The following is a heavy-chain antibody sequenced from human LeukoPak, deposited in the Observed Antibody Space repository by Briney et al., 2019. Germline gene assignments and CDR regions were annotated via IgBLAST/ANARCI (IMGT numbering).Heavy chain of an antibody. CDR1: GFTFSSYS. Sequence: GGSLRLSCATSGFTFSSYSMIWVRQAPGKGLEWVSCISSSGSENIYYSDAVKGRFTLSRDSAKNSLYLQMNSLRVEDTAFYYCARGPGIAVAPLQHWGQGTLVSVSS. D-gene: IGHD6-19*01. CDR3: ARGPGIAVAPLQH. V-gene: IGHV3-21*01. CDR2: ISSSGSENI. J-gene: IGHJ1*01.